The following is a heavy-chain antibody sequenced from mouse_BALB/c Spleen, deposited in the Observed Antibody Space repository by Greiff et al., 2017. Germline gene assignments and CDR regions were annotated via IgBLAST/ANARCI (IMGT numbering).Heavy chain of an antibody. D-gene: IGHD2-14*01. CDR2: ISYSGST. Sequence: EVKLMESGPSLVKPSQTLSLTCSVTGDSITSGYWNWIRKFPGNKLEYMGYISYSGSTYYNPSLKSRISITRDTSKNQYYLQLNSVTTEDTATYYCARGGRYDDSMDYWGQGTSVTVSA. CDR3: ARGGRYDDSMDY. CDR1: GDSITSGY. J-gene: IGHJ4*01. V-gene: IGHV3-8*02.